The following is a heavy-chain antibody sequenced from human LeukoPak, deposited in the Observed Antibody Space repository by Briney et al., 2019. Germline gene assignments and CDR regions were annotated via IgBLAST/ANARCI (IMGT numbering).Heavy chain of an antibody. J-gene: IGHJ2*01. Sequence: GGSLRLSCAASGFSFSSHGMSWVRQAPWKGPEWVSSISSGSDYTLYADSVKGRFTTSRDNSKNTLYLQMNSLRAGDTAIYHCAKIGVIGNWYYDVWGRGTLVTVSS. CDR2: ISSGSDYT. CDR3: AKIGVIGNWYYDV. CDR1: GFSFSSHG. V-gene: IGHV3-23*01. D-gene: IGHD3-10*01.